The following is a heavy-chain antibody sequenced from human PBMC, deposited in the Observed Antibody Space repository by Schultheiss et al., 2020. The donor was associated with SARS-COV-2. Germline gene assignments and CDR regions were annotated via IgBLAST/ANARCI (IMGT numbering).Heavy chain of an antibody. CDR2: IRSKAYGGTT. Sequence: GESLKISCTASGFTFGDYAMSWVRQAPGKGLEWVGFIRSKAYGGTTEYAASVKGRFTISRDDSKSIAYLQMNSLKTEDTAVYYCTRELYSSSSIYYYYYGMDVWGQGTTVTVSS. D-gene: IGHD6-6*01. CDR1: GFTFGDYA. J-gene: IGHJ6*02. CDR3: TRELYSSSSIYYYYYGMDV. V-gene: IGHV3-49*04.